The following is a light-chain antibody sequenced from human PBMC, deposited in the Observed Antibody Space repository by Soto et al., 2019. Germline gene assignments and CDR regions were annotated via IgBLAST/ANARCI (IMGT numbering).Light chain of an antibody. CDR1: SSNIGSNS. CDR2: SNN. Sequence: QSVLTQPPSASGTPGQRVTISCPGSSSNIGSNSVNWYQQLPGTAPKLLIYSNNQRPSGVPDRFSGSKSGTSASLAISGLQSEDEGDYFCAAWDDSLNGLVVFGGGTKLTVL. CDR3: AAWDDSLNGLVV. J-gene: IGLJ2*01. V-gene: IGLV1-44*01.